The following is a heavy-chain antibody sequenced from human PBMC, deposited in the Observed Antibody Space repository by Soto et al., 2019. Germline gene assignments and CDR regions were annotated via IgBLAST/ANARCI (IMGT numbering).Heavy chain of an antibody. D-gene: IGHD2-21*02. J-gene: IGHJ5*02. CDR3: ATIFGGDPDVNWFDP. V-gene: IGHV1-24*01. CDR1: GDTLTELS. CDR2: FDPEDGET. Sequence: RAAVKVSCNVSGDTLTELSMHWVRQAPGKGLEWMGGFDPEDGETIYAQKFQGRVTMTEDTSTDTAYMELSSLRSEDTAVYYCATIFGGDPDVNWFDPWGQGTLVTVSS.